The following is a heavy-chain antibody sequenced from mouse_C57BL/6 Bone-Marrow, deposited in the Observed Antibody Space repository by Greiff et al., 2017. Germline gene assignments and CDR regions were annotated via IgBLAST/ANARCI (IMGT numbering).Heavy chain of an antibody. V-gene: IGHV5-4*01. CDR2: ISDGGSYT. Sequence: EVQLVESGGGLVKPGGSLKLSCAASGFTFSSYAMSWVRQTPDKRLEWVATISDGGSYTYYPDNVKGRFTISRDNAKNNLYLQMSHLKSEDTAMYYCARGVTTVDYFDYWGQGTTLTVSS. J-gene: IGHJ2*01. D-gene: IGHD1-1*01. CDR1: GFTFSSYA. CDR3: ARGVTTVDYFDY.